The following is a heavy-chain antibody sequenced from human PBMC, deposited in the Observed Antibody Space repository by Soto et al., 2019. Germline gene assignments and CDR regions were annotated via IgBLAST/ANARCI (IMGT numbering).Heavy chain of an antibody. CDR2: IKSREDGGAT. V-gene: IGHV3-15*01. J-gene: IGHJ1*01. D-gene: IGHD1-1*01. CDR1: GFTFSNEW. CDR3: PTYIVEEATVYEH. Sequence: EAQLVESGGGLVKPGGSLRLSCVASGFTFSNEWMSWARQAPGKGLEWVGRIKSREDGGATNYATTVKGRFSISRDDSNNTLYLHLNNLKTEYTAVYYCPTYIVEEATVYEHWGHGTLVTVSS.